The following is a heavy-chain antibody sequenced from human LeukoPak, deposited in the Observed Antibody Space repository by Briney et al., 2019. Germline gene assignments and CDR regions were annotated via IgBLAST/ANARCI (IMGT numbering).Heavy chain of an antibody. V-gene: IGHV3-23*01. CDR2: ISGSGGST. J-gene: IGHJ4*02. Sequence: GGSLRLSCAASGFTFSTYAMSWVRQAPGKGLEWVSGISGSGGSTYYADSVKGRFPISRDNSKNTLYLQMNSLRAEDTAVYYCAKALFGYQQYYFDYWGQGTLVTVSS. D-gene: IGHD2-2*01. CDR1: GFTFSTYA. CDR3: AKALFGYQQYYFDY.